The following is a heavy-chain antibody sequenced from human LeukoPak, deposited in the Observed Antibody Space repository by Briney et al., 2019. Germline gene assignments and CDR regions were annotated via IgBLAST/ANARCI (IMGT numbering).Heavy chain of an antibody. CDR2: ISGSGGST. CDR3: AKTPSGGPYFDY. V-gene: IGHV3-23*01. CDR1: GFTFSSYG. Sequence: GGSLRLSCAASGFTFSSYGMSWVRQAPGKGLEWVSAISGSGGSTYYADSVKGRFTISRDNSKNTLYLQMNSLRAEDTAVYYCAKTPSGGPYFDYWGQGTLVTVSS. J-gene: IGHJ4*02. D-gene: IGHD6-19*01.